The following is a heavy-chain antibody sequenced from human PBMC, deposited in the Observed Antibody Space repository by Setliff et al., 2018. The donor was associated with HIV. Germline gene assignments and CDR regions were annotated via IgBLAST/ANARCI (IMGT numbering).Heavy chain of an antibody. V-gene: IGHV7-4-1*02. J-gene: IGHJ6*03. CDR3: TRDLTRTVMTREGPSYYYYYMDV. Sequence: ASVKVSCKASGYTFTDYGMNWVRQAPGQGLEWMGWINTNTGSPTYARGFTGRFVLSLDTSISTTYLQINSLEAADTAVYYCTRDLTRTVMTREGPSYYYYYMDVWGKGTTVTVSS. CDR2: INTNTGSP. D-gene: IGHD2-21*02. CDR1: GYTFTDYG.